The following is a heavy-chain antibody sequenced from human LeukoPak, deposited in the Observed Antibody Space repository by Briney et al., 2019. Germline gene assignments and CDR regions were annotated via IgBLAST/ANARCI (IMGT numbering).Heavy chain of an antibody. CDR1: GGSISSIPYY. V-gene: IGHV4-39*01. CDR2: ICYSGST. CDR3: ARHASVDGNWPRPLDY. J-gene: IGHJ4*02. D-gene: IGHD6-19*01. Sequence: PSETLSLTCTVSGGSISSIPYYWGWIRQPPGKGLEWIGNICYSGSTYYNPSLKTRVTISVDTSKNQFSLKLTSVTAADTAVYYCARHASVDGNWPRPLDYWGQGSLVTVSS.